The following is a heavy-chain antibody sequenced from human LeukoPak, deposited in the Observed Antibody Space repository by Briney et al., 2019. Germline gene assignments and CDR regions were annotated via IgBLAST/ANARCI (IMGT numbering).Heavy chain of an antibody. V-gene: IGHV3-21*01. D-gene: IGHD1-26*01. J-gene: IGHJ4*02. CDR3: ARVAHYYHLDQ. Sequence: GGSLRLSCAASGFTFSSYSMNWVRQAPGRGLEWVSSISSSSSYIYYADSVKGRFTISRDNAKNSLYLQMKSLRAEDTAVYYCARVAHYYHLDQWGQGTLVTVSS. CDR2: ISSSSSYI. CDR1: GFTFSSYS.